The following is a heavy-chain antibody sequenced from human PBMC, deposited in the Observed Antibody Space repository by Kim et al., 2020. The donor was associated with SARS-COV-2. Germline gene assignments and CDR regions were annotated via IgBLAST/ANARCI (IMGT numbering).Heavy chain of an antibody. V-gene: IGHV4-4*02. J-gene: IGHJ4*02. CDR1: GGSISSNG. CDR3: ARGYGAGTSSDCFDD. D-gene: IGHD3-10*01. Sequence: SETRSLTCAVSGGSISSNGWSWVRQPPGKGLEWIGEIYHSGNTNYNPSLKSRVTISIEKSKNQSSLKLNYVTGADKALYYCARGYGAGTSSDCFDDWGPG. CDR2: IYHSGNT.